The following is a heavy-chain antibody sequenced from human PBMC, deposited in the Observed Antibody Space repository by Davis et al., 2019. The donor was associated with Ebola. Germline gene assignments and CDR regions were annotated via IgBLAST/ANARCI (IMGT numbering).Heavy chain of an antibody. D-gene: IGHD3-9*01. Sequence: GESLKISCAASGFTFSSYGMHWVRQAPGKGLEWVAVISYDGSNKYYADSVKGRFTISRDNSKNTLYLQMNSLRAEDTAVYYCARDQPKYYDILTGYSHWGQGTLVTVSS. CDR3: ARDQPKYYDILTGYSH. CDR1: GFTFSSYG. V-gene: IGHV3-30*03. J-gene: IGHJ4*02. CDR2: ISYDGSNK.